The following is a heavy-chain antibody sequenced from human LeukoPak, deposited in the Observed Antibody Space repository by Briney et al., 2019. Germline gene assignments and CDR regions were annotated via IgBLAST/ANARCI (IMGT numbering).Heavy chain of an antibody. J-gene: IGHJ4*02. Sequence: ASVKVSCKASGGTFSSYAISWVRQAPGQELEWMGWISAYNGNTNYAQKLQGRVTMTTDTSTSTAYMELRSLRSDDTAVYYCARVTPYGGDCSHFDYWGQGTLVTVSS. CDR3: ARVTPYGGDCSHFDY. CDR1: GGTFSSYA. CDR2: ISAYNGNT. D-gene: IGHD2-21*02. V-gene: IGHV1-18*01.